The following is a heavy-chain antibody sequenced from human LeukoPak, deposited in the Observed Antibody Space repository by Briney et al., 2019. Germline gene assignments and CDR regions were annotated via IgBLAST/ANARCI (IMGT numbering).Heavy chain of an antibody. CDR1: GGSISSYY. CDR3: ARRDYGDYASSGWFDP. J-gene: IGHJ5*02. V-gene: IGHV4-59*08. Sequence: SETLSLTCTVSGGSISSYYWSWIRQPPGKGLEWIGYIYYSGSTNYNPSLKSRVAISVDTSKNQFSLKLSSVTAADTAVYYCARRDYGDYASSGWFDPWGRGTLVTVSS. CDR2: IYYSGST. D-gene: IGHD4-17*01.